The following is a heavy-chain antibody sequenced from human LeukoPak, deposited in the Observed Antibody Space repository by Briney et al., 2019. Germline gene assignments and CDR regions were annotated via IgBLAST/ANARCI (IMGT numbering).Heavy chain of an antibody. V-gene: IGHV3-30-3*01. CDR3: ARGPHWNYFDY. CDR2: ISYDGNNK. CDR1: GFIFNNYA. D-gene: IGHD1-1*01. J-gene: IGHJ4*02. Sequence: GGSLRLSCAASGFIFNNYAMHWVRQAPGKGLGWVAAISYDGNNKYYADSVKGLFTISRDNSENTLYLQMNSLRADDTAVFYCARGPHWNYFDYWGQGALVTVSS.